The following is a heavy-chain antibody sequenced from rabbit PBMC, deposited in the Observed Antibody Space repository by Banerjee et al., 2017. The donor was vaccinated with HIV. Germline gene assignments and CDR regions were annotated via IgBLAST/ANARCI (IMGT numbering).Heavy chain of an antibody. CDR1: GIDFSSYSY. CDR2: VDGSSGST. V-gene: IGHV1S43*01. D-gene: IGHD8-1*01. J-gene: IGHJ6*01. Sequence: QEQLVEYGGDLVQPGASLTLTCTASGIDFSSYSYMCWVRQAPGKGLEWIACVDGSSGSTWYASWAKGRFTITRSTSLNTVTLQMTSLTAADTATYFCARPYGGSSVYDGMDLWGQGTLVTVS. CDR3: ARPYGGSSVYDGMDL.